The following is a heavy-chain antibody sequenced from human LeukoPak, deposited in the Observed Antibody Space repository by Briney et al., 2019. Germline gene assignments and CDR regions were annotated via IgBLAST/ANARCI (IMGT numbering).Heavy chain of an antibody. Sequence: PGGSLRLSCAASGFPFSSYEMNWVRQAPGKGLEWVSYISSSGSTIYYADSVKGRFTISRDNAKNSLYLQMNSLRAEDTAVYYCARDPVVIEAAAGTGEYYYYYHGMDVWGQGTTVTVSS. D-gene: IGHD6-13*01. CDR3: ARDPVVIEAAAGTGEYYYYYHGMDV. V-gene: IGHV3-48*03. CDR1: GFPFSSYE. J-gene: IGHJ6*02. CDR2: ISSSGSTI.